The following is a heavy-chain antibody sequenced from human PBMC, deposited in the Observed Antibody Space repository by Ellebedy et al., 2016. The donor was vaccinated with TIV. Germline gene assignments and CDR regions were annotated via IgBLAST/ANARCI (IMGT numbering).Heavy chain of an antibody. D-gene: IGHD3-22*01. Sequence: SETLSLTCTVSGVSISSSDYYWGWFRQPPGKGLEWIGNIYYSGDTDYNPSLKSRVTISVDTSKNQFSLKLSSVTAADTAVYFCARHDPRYYESSGFYYGGWFDPWGQGTLVTVSS. CDR1: GVSISSSDYY. CDR3: ARHDPRYYESSGFYYGGWFDP. CDR2: IYYSGDT. J-gene: IGHJ5*02. V-gene: IGHV4-39*01.